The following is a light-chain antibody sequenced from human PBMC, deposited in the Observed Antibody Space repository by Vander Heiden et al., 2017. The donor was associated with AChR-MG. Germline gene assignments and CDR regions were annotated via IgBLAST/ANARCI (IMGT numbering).Light chain of an antibody. CDR2: AAS. CDR1: QSISGY. J-gene: IGKJ1*01. CDR3: QQTDSPPST. Sequence: DIQMTQSPSSLSASVGDRVTITCRASQSISGYLNWYQQKPGKAPKLLIYAASSLQSGVPSRFSGSGSGTDFTLTIRNLQPEDFAIYYCQQTDSPPSTFGQGTKVEIK. V-gene: IGKV1-39*01.